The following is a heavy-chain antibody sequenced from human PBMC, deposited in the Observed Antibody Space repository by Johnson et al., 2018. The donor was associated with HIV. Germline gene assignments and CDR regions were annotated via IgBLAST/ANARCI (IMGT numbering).Heavy chain of an antibody. D-gene: IGHD3-22*01. CDR3: AKSPWDNGYCSEGTDAFDI. V-gene: IGHV3-33*03. CDR1: GFTFSSYG. Sequence: QLVESGGGVVQPGRSLRLSCAASGFTFSSYGMHWVRQAPGKGLEWVAVIWYDGSNNYYVDSVKGRFTISRDNSKNTLYLQMNSLSAEVTAVYDCAKSPWDNGYCSEGTDAFDIWGQGTMVTVSS. J-gene: IGHJ3*02. CDR2: IWYDGSNN.